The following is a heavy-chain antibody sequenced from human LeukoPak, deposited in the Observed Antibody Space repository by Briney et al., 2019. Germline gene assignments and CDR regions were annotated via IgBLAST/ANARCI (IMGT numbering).Heavy chain of an antibody. CDR2: IHYSGGT. Sequence: RTSETLSLTCTVSGGSISTYYWSWIRQPPGKGLEWIGYIHYSGGTDYNPSLKSRVTISVDTSKNQFSLKLSSVTAADTAVYYCARKQWQVSHYLDYWGQGTLVTASS. D-gene: IGHD6-19*01. V-gene: IGHV4-59*08. CDR1: GGSISTYY. CDR3: ARKQWQVSHYLDY. J-gene: IGHJ4*02.